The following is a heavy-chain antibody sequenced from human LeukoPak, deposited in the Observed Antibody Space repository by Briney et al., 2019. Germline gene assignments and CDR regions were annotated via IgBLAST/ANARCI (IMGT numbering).Heavy chain of an antibody. CDR3: ARDLFTAANQYCSSTSCYRYYGMDV. CDR1: GYILTGYY. D-gene: IGHD2-2*01. J-gene: IGHJ6*02. CDR2: INPNSGGT. Sequence: ASVKVSCKASGYILTGYYMHWVRQAPGQGLEWMGWINPNSGGTKYAQKFQGRVTMTRDTSISTAYMELSRLRSDDTAVYYCARDLFTAANQYCSSTSCYRYYGMDVWGQGTTVTVSS. V-gene: IGHV1-2*02.